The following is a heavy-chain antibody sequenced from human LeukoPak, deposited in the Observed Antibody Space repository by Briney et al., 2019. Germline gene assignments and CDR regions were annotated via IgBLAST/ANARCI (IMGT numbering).Heavy chain of an antibody. V-gene: IGHV3-7*01. CDR2: IKQDGSEK. J-gene: IGHJ6*03. CDR1: GFSFSSYW. Sequence: GSLRLSCAASGFSFSSYWMSWVRQAPGKGLEWVANIKQDGSEKYYVDSVKGRFTISRDNAKNSLYLQMNSLRAEDTAVYFCAGEVVGASYYYYYMDVWGKGTTVTVSS. D-gene: IGHD1-26*01. CDR3: AGEVVGASYYYYYMDV.